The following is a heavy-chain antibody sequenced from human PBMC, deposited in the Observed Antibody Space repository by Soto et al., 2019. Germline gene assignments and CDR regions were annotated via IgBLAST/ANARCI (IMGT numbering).Heavy chain of an antibody. CDR1: GYTFTSYD. Sequence: ASVKVSCKASGYTFTSYDINWVRQATGQGLEWMGWMNPNSGNTGYAQKFQGRVTMTRNTSISTAYMELSSLRSEDTAVYYCARRPYYYDSSDYWYFDLWGRGTLVTVSS. J-gene: IGHJ2*01. V-gene: IGHV1-8*01. CDR2: MNPNSGNT. CDR3: ARRPYYYDSSDYWYFDL. D-gene: IGHD3-22*01.